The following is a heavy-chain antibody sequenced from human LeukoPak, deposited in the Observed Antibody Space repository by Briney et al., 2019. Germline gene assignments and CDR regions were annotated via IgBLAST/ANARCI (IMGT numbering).Heavy chain of an antibody. CDR3: ATQNFDY. CDR1: GFTLSSYA. J-gene: IGHJ4*02. Sequence: GGSLRLSCAASGFTLSSYAMSWVRQAPGQGLEWASTICDSGGSTYYADSVKGRFTLSRDNSKSTLSLQMNSLRADDTAVYCCATQNFDYWGQGTLVTVSS. V-gene: IGHV3-23*01. CDR2: ICDSGGST.